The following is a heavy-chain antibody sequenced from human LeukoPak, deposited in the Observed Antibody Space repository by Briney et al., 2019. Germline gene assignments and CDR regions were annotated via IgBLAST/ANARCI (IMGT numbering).Heavy chain of an antibody. CDR1: GYTFTTCG. Sequence: ASVKVSCKASGYTFTTCGFSWVRQAPGQGLEWMGWISTYNGNTNFAQKLQGRVTMTTDTSTSTVYMELRSMRSDDTAMYYCAREERTAVAGTRAFDIWGQGTMVTVSS. CDR3: AREERTAVAGTRAFDI. D-gene: IGHD6-19*01. J-gene: IGHJ3*02. CDR2: ISTYNGNT. V-gene: IGHV1-18*01.